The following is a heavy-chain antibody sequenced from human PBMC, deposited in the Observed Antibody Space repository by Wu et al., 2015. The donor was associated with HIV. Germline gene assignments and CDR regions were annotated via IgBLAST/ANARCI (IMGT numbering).Heavy chain of an antibody. Sequence: QVQLVQSGAEVKKPGSSVKVSCKASGGTFSSYAISWVRQAPGQGLEWMGRIIPIFGTANYAQKFQGRVTITADESTSTAYMELSSLRSEDTAVYYCARGRREYYYDSSGYYNDAFDIWAKGQWSPSLQ. V-gene: IGHV1-69*18. CDR3: ARGRREYYYDSSGYYNDAFDI. CDR2: IIPIFGTA. J-gene: IGHJ3*02. D-gene: IGHD3-22*01. CDR1: GGTFSSYA.